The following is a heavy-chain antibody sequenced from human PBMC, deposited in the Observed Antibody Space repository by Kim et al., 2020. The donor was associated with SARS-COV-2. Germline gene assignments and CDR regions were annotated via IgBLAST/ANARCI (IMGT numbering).Heavy chain of an antibody. V-gene: IGHV7-4-1*02. Sequence: ASVKVSCKASGYTFTSYAINWVRQAPGQGLEWVGWINAITGDPTYAQGFTGRFVFSLDTSVSTAYLQISGLKAEDTAVYYCARDGYGLCSSSSCFDYWGQGSPVTVSS. CDR1: GYTFTSYA. D-gene: IGHD2-2*01. CDR2: INAITGDP. CDR3: ARDGYGLCSSSSCFDY. J-gene: IGHJ4*02.